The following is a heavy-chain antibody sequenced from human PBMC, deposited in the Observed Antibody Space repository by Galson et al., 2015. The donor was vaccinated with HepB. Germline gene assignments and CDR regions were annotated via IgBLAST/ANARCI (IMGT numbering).Heavy chain of an antibody. Sequence: SVKVSCKASGGTFSSYAISWVRQAPGQGLEWMGGIIPIFGTANYAQKFQGRVTITADKSTSTAYMELSSLRSEDTAVYYCARDHRDWSRRGGMDVWGQGTTVTVSS. CDR2: IIPIFGTA. J-gene: IGHJ6*02. CDR3: ARDHRDWSRRGGMDV. V-gene: IGHV1-69*06. CDR1: GGTFSSYA. D-gene: IGHD3-9*01.